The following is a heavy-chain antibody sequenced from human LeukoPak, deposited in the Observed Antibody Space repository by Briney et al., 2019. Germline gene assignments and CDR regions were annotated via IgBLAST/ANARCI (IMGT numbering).Heavy chain of an antibody. Sequence: SETLSLTCTVSGVSISSYYWTWIRQSAGKGLEWIGRIYTSGSTYYNPSLKSRVSMSVDTSKNQFSLKLSSVTAADTAVYYCARTRYYYNSRSYGAPYYFDYWGQGTLVTVSS. D-gene: IGHD3-10*01. CDR1: GVSISSYY. CDR3: ARTRYYYNSRSYGAPYYFDY. J-gene: IGHJ4*02. CDR2: IYTSGST. V-gene: IGHV4-4*07.